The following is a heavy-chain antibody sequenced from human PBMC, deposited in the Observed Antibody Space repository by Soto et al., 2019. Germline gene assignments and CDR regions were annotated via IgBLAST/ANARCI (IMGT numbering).Heavy chain of an antibody. Sequence: PGGSLRLSCVASGLTFGSRAMSWVRQSPGEGLEWVSTTTDTGGDAKYADSVRGRFAISRDNSKNTLYLQMSSLRAEDTAVYYCAKDRASSWEGPSWGQGTLVTVSS. CDR1: GLTFGSRA. D-gene: IGHD6-13*01. CDR3: AKDRASSWEGPS. J-gene: IGHJ4*02. V-gene: IGHV3-23*01. CDR2: TTDTGGDA.